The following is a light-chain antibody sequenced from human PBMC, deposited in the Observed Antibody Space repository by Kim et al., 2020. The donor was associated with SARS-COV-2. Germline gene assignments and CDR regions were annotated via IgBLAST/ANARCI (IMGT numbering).Light chain of an antibody. CDR3: QAWDSSTAV. CDR1: KLGDKY. V-gene: IGLV3-1*01. J-gene: IGLJ1*01. Sequence: SYELTQPPSVSVSPGQTASITCSGDKLGDKYASWYQQKPGQSPVLVMYQDTRRPSGIPERFSGSNSGSTATLTISGTQPMDEADYYCQAWDSSTAVFGTGTKVTVL. CDR2: QDT.